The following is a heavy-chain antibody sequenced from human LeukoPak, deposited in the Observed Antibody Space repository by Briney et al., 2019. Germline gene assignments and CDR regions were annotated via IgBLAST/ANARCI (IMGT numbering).Heavy chain of an antibody. J-gene: IGHJ4*02. CDR3: ARGGKSYDILTGPARWYYFDY. CDR1: GGSFSGYY. Sequence: SETLFRICAVYGGSFSGYYWSWIRQHPGKGLEWIGEINHSGSTNYNPSLKSRVTISVDTSKNQFSLKLSSVTAADKAVYYCARGGKSYDILTGPARWYYFDYWGQGTLVTVSS. CDR2: INHSGST. D-gene: IGHD3-9*01. V-gene: IGHV4-34*01.